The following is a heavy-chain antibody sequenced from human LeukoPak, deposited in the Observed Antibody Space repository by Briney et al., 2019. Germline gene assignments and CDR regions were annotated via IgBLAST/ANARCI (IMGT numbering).Heavy chain of an antibody. D-gene: IGHD2-2*01. J-gene: IGHJ6*02. CDR1: GFTFSSYA. CDR3: AKEVLDCSSTSCYYYYYGMDV. CDR2: ISGSGGST. Sequence: GGSLRLSCAASGFTFSSYAMSWVRQAPGKGLEWVSAISGSGGSTYYADSVKGRFTISRDNSKNTLYLQMNSLRAEDTAVYYCAKEVLDCSSTSCYYYYYGMDVWGQGTTVTVSS. V-gene: IGHV3-23*01.